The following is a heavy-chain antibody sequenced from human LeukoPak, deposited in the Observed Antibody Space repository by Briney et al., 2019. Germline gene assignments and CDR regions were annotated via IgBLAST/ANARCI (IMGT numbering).Heavy chain of an antibody. D-gene: IGHD3-22*01. J-gene: IGHJ6*02. Sequence: GGSLRLSCAASGFTFNNYALHWVRQAPGKGLEWVALISYDGNNEYYADSVKGRFTISRDNSKNTLYLQMNSLRAEDTAVYYCAKEELGITMIVVVTPYYHYGMDVWGQGTTVTVSS. CDR2: ISYDGNNE. CDR3: AKEELGITMIVVVTPYYHYGMDV. V-gene: IGHV3-30-3*01. CDR1: GFTFNNYA.